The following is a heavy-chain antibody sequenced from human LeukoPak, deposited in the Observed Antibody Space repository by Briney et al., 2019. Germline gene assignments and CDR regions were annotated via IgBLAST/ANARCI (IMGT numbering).Heavy chain of an antibody. CDR1: GHNVNSYY. Sequence: GGSLRLSCAAPGHNVNSYYMSWVRQARGRGLEWVSALSNGDKTHYADSINGRFTIHRDNSKNTLCLQLSSLRAEDTAVYYCARRYCSTCPTGHGFDLWGQGTMVTVSS. V-gene: IGHV3-53*01. J-gene: IGHJ3*01. D-gene: IGHD2-2*01. CDR3: ARRYCSTCPTGHGFDL. CDR2: LSNGDKT.